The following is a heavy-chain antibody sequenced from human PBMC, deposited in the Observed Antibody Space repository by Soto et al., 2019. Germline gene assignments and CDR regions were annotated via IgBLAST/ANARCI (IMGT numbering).Heavy chain of an antibody. J-gene: IGHJ4*02. D-gene: IGHD2-15*01. Sequence: TWETLSLTCAVSGYSISSSNWWGWIRQPPGKGLEWIGYIYYSGSTYYNPSLKSRVTMSVDTSKNQFSLKLSSVTAADTAVYYCARDEEVGCSGGSCYSRWGQGTLVTVSS. CDR1: GYSISSSNW. CDR2: IYYSGST. CDR3: ARDEEVGCSGGSCYSR. V-gene: IGHV4-28*03.